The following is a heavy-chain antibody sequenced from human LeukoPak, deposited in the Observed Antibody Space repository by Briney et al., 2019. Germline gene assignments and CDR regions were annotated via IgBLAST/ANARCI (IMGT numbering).Heavy chain of an antibody. V-gene: IGHV3-7*01. CDR1: GFTFSTYW. CDR2: IEEDGSEK. J-gene: IGHJ4*02. CDR3: ARGKSGSYGTKGY. Sequence: PGGSLRLSCAASGFTFSTYWMSWVRQAPGKGLEWVANIEEDGSEKYYVDSVKGRFTISRDNAKNSLYLQMNSLRVEDTAVYYCARGKSGSYGTKGYWGQGTLVTVSS. D-gene: IGHD1-26*01.